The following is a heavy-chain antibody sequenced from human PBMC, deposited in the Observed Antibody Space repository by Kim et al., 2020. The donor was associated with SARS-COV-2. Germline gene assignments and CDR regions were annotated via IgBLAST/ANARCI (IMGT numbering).Heavy chain of an antibody. D-gene: IGHD3-10*01. V-gene: IGHV3-21*01. CDR1: GFTFSSYS. CDR2: ISSSSSYR. CDR3: ARAMVRYYYGMDV. J-gene: IGHJ6*02. Sequence: GGSLRLSCAASGFTFSSYSMNWVRQAPGKGLEWVSSISSSSSYRYYADSLKGRFTLSRDNAKNSLYLQMNSLRAEDTAVYYCARAMVRYYYGMDVWGQGTTVTVSS.